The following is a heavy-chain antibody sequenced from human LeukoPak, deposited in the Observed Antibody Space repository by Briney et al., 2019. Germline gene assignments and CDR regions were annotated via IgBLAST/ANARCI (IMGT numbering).Heavy chain of an antibody. Sequence: GGSLRLSCSASGFTFSSYSMNWVRQAPGKGLEWVSPISSSSSYIYYADSVKGRFTISRDNAKNSLYLRMNSLRAEDTAVYYCARDKVGATVGDAFDIWGQGTMVTVSS. CDR2: ISSSSSYI. V-gene: IGHV3-21*01. D-gene: IGHD1-26*01. CDR3: ARDKVGATVGDAFDI. J-gene: IGHJ3*02. CDR1: GFTFSSYS.